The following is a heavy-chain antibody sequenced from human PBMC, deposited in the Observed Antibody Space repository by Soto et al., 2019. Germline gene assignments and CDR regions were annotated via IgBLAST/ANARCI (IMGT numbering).Heavy chain of an antibody. CDR1: GYTFTSYG. CDR3: ARDTKAGYGHPETGFDY. CDR2: TSAYNGNT. V-gene: IGHV1-18*01. Sequence: QVQLVQSGAEVKKPGASVKVSCKASGYTFTSYGISWVRQAPGQGLEWMGWTSAYNGNTNYAQKLQGRVTMTTDTSTSRGYMELRSLRSDHTAVYYCARDTKAGYGHPETGFDYSGQGTLVTVSS. D-gene: IGHD4-17*01. J-gene: IGHJ4*02.